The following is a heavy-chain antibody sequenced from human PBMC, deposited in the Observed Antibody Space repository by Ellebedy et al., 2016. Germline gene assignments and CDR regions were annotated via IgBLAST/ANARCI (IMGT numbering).Heavy chain of an antibody. V-gene: IGHV3-23*01. Sequence: GGSLRLXCATSGFSFSNYFMTWIRRAPGKGLEWVATISGAGYTTFFADSVKGRFTISRDNSRNILYLHMNSLRVDDTAKYYCREGRYSDVWGQGTLVTVSS. J-gene: IGHJ1*01. CDR3: REGRYSDV. CDR2: ISGAGYTT. D-gene: IGHD2-15*01. CDR1: GFSFSNYF.